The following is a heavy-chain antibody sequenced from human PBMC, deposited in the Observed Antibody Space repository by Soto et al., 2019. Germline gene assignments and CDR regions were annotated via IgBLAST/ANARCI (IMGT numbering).Heavy chain of an antibody. CDR3: ARAEGPGKGIVGATRRREYFDY. CDR2: ISAYNGNT. J-gene: IGHJ4*02. D-gene: IGHD1-26*01. V-gene: IGHV1-18*01. CDR1: GYTFTSYG. Sequence: QVQLVQSGAEVKKPGASVKVSCKASGYTFTSYGISWVRQAPGQGLEWMGWISAYNGNTNYAQKLQGRVTMTTDTSTSTAYMELRSLRSDDTAVYYCARAEGPGKGIVGATRRREYFDYWGQGTLVTVSS.